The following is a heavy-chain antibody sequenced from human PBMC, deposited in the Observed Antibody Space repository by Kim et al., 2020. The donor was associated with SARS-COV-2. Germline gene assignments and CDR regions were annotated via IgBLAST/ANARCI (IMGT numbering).Heavy chain of an antibody. CDR2: IWYDGSNK. D-gene: IGHD2-15*01. CDR1: GFTFSSYG. V-gene: IGHV3-33*01. CDR3: ATENCSGGSCYSP. Sequence: GGSLRLSCAASGFTFSSYGMHWVRQAPGKGLEWVAVIWYDGSNKYYADSVKGRFTISRDNSKNTLYLQMNSLRAEDTAVYYCATENCSGGSCYSPWGQGTLVTVSS. J-gene: IGHJ5*02.